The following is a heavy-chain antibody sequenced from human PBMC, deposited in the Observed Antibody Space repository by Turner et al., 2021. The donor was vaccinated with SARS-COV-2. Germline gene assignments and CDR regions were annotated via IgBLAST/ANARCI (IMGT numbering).Heavy chain of an antibody. CDR3: AKARDGYNYFDY. J-gene: IGHJ4*02. CDR1: GFIFITYG. D-gene: IGHD5-12*01. Sequence: QVQLVESGGGVVQPGRSLRLSCAASGFIFITYGMPWVRQAPGKGLEWVAVISYDGSNKYYADSVKGRFTISRDNSKNTLYLQMNSLRAEDTAVYYCAKARDGYNYFDYWGQGTLVTVSS. V-gene: IGHV3-30*18. CDR2: ISYDGSNK.